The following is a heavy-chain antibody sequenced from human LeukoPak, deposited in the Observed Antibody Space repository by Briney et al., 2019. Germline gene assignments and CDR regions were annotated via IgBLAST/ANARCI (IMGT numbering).Heavy chain of an antibody. V-gene: IGHV1-2*04. Sequence: GASVKVSCKASGYTFTGYYMHWVRQAPGQGLEWMGWINPNSGGTNYAQKFQGWVTMTRGTSISTAYMELRSLRSDDTAVYYCARDEAAYYGSGSYEDYWGQGTLVTVSS. CDR3: ARDEAAYYGSGSYEDY. J-gene: IGHJ4*02. CDR1: GYTFTGYY. CDR2: INPNSGGT. D-gene: IGHD3-10*01.